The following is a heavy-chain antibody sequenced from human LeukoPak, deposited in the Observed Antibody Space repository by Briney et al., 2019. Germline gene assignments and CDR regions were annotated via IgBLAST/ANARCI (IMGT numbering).Heavy chain of an antibody. J-gene: IGHJ6*02. D-gene: IGHD3-22*01. Sequence: GASVKVSCKASGYTFTSYGISWVRQAPGQGLEWMGWISAYNGNTNYAQKLQGRVTMTTDTSTSTAYMELSSLRSEDTAVYYCARDLRNYDSSGYYYYYYGMDVWGQGTTVTVSS. CDR1: GYTFTSYG. CDR3: ARDLRNYDSSGYYYYYYGMDV. V-gene: IGHV1-18*01. CDR2: ISAYNGNT.